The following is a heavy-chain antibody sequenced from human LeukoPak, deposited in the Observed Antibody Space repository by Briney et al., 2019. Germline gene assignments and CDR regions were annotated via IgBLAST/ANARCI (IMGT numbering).Heavy chain of an antibody. CDR1: GYIFTSYG. Sequence: GASVKVSCKISGYIFTSYGIIWVRQAPGQGLEWMAYISPLNGKTRFAQKIQGRVTLTTDTSTSTAYMELKSLRYDDTAVYFCARELWCSGGNCYLNAFDMWGQGTMVSVSS. D-gene: IGHD2-15*01. J-gene: IGHJ3*02. CDR2: ISPLNGKT. CDR3: ARELWCSGGNCYLNAFDM. V-gene: IGHV1-18*01.